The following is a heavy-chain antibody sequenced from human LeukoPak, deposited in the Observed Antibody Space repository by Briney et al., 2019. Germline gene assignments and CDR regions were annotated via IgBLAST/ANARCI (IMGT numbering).Heavy chain of an antibody. CDR1: GGSISSYY. Sequence: PSETLSLTCTVSGGSISSYYWSWIRQPPGKGLEWIGYIYYSGSTNYNPSLKSRVTISVDTSKNQFPLKLSSVTAADTAVYYCARHTLYNYYYMDVWGKGTTVTVSS. V-gene: IGHV4-59*08. CDR3: ARHTLYNYYYMDV. J-gene: IGHJ6*03. CDR2: IYYSGST.